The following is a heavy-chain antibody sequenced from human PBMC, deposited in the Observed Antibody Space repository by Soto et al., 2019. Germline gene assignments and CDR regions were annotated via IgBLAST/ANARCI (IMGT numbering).Heavy chain of an antibody. V-gene: IGHV5-51*01. D-gene: IGHD2-8*01. J-gene: IGHJ4*02. CDR2: IHPGDSDT. CDR3: ARRTSLMYASVDH. CDR1: GYSFTNYW. Sequence: PGESLKISCKGSGYSFTNYWIGWVRQVPGKGLEWMGVIHPGDSDTRYSPSIQGQVAISADKSISTAYLQWSSLKASDTAMYYCARRTSLMYASVDHWGQGTLVTVSS.